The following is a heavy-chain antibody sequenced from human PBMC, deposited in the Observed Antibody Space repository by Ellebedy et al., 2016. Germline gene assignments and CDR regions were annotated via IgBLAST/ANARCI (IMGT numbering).Heavy chain of an antibody. J-gene: IGHJ3*01. Sequence: GESLKISCAASGFTFSSYAMHWVRQAPGKGLEWVAVISFDGSSKSYADSVKGRFTISRDNSQNMLYLQMNSLRAEDTAVYYCAREGTFLYETTGYNDAFDLWGQGTMVTVSS. CDR2: ISFDGSSK. V-gene: IGHV3-30*14. CDR3: AREGTFLYETTGYNDAFDL. D-gene: IGHD3-22*01. CDR1: GFTFSSYA.